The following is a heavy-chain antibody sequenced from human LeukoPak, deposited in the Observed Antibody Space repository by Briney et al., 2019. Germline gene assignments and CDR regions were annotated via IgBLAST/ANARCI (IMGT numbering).Heavy chain of an antibody. D-gene: IGHD5-12*01. CDR3: ARATAWIDAFDF. J-gene: IGHJ3*01. CDR1: GGSISSVSDY. V-gene: IGHV4-61*02. Sequence: SETLALTCTVSGGSISSVSDYWNWIRQPAGKGLEWIGRMYTSGSSNYNPSLKSRVSISVDTSKNQVALKLSSVTAADTAIYYCARATAWIDAFDFWGQGTMVTVSS. CDR2: MYTSGSS.